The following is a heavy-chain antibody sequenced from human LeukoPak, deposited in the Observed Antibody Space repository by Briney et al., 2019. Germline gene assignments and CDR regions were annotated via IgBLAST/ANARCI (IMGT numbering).Heavy chain of an antibody. D-gene: IGHD3-10*01. J-gene: IGHJ4*02. CDR2: IIPILGIA. CDR3: ARDLPQYGSGPLAH. Sequence: SCAASGFTFSSYAISWVRQAPGQGLEWMGRIIPILGIANYAQKFQGRVTITADKSTSTAYMELSSLRSEDTAVYYCARDLPQYGSGPLAHWGQGTLVTVSS. CDR1: GFTFSSYA. V-gene: IGHV1-69*04.